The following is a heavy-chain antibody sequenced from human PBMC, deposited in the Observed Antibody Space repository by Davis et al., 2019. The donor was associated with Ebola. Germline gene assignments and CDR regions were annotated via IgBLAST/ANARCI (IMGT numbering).Heavy chain of an antibody. V-gene: IGHV4-39*01. CDR3: ARNPQQLGAFDI. J-gene: IGHJ3*02. CDR2: IYYSGST. D-gene: IGHD6-13*01. CDR1: GGSISSSSYY. Sequence: MPGGSLRLSCTVSGGSISSSSYYWGWIRQPPGKGLEWIGSIYYSGSTYYNPSLKSRATISVDTSKNQFSLKLSSVTAADTAVYYCARNPQQLGAFDIWGQGTMVTVSS.